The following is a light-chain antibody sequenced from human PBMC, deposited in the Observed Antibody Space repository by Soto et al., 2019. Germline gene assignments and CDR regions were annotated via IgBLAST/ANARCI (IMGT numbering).Light chain of an antibody. CDR1: QSVSSN. V-gene: IGKV3-15*01. CDR2: GSS. Sequence: EIVMTQSPATLSVSPGERVTLSCRASQSVSSNLAWYQQKRGRTPRLLIYGSSTRATGIPARFSGSGSGTEFTLTISSVQFEDSAVYYCQQYKNWPLTFGGGTKVEIK. J-gene: IGKJ4*01. CDR3: QQYKNWPLT.